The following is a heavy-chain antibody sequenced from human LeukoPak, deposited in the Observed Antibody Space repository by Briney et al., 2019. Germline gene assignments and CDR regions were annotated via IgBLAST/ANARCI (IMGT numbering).Heavy chain of an antibody. J-gene: IGHJ4*02. D-gene: IGHD3-16*01. Sequence: ASVRVSCKASGFPFSIAGVSWVRQAPGQGLEWLGWISVKNGDTRYAERMQGRVAVTTDTATSTAYMELKSLTSDDTAVYYCATELGEWGVLDFWGQGTLISVSS. CDR2: ISVKNGDT. V-gene: IGHV1-18*01. CDR1: GFPFSIAG. CDR3: ATELGEWGVLDF.